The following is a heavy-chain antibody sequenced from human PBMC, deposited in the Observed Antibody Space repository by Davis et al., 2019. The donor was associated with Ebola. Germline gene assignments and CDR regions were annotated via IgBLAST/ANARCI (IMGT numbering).Heavy chain of an antibody. CDR2: ISSDSDYI. Sequence: GESLKISCAASGFTFSTYSMSWVRQAPGKGLEWVSSISSDSDYIYYADSVKGRFTISRDNAKNSLYLQMNSLRAEDTAVYYCARDPEAHYYYGMDVWGKGTTVTVSS. CDR1: GFTFSTYS. J-gene: IGHJ6*04. D-gene: IGHD1-14*01. V-gene: IGHV3-21*01. CDR3: ARDPEAHYYYGMDV.